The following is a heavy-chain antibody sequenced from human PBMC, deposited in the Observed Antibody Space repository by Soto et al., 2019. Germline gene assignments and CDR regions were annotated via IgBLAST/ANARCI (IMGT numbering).Heavy chain of an antibody. CDR3: AADATAWQQMVPSDY. V-gene: IGHV1-58*01. CDR2: IAVGSGYT. CDR1: GFTFTSSA. Sequence: SVKVSCKASGFTFTSSAFQWVRQARGQRLEWIGWIAVGSGYTNYAQRFQDRVTLTRDMSTATTYMELSRLTSEDTATYYCAADATAWQQMVPSDYWGQGTLVTVSS. J-gene: IGHJ4*02. D-gene: IGHD2-8*01.